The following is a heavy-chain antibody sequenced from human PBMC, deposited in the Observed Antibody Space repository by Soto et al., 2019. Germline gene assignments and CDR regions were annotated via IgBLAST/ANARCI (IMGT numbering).Heavy chain of an antibody. D-gene: IGHD2-15*01. Sequence: ASVKVSCKASGYTFTIYCISWVRRAPGQGLEWMGWISAYNGNTNYAQKLQGRVTMTTDTSTSTAYMELRSLRSDDTAVYYCARDQFSVAATIPDAFDIWGQGTMVTVS. V-gene: IGHV1-18*01. CDR1: GYTFTIYC. J-gene: IGHJ3*02. CDR3: ARDQFSVAATIPDAFDI. CDR2: ISAYNGNT.